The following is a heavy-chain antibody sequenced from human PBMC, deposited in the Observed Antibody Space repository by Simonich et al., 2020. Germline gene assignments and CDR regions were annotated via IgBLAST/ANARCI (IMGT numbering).Heavy chain of an antibody. V-gene: IGHV5-51*01. D-gene: IGHD1-26*01. Sequence: EVQLVQSGAEVKKPGESLKISCKGSGYSFTSYWLGWVRQMPGKGLEWMGIIHPGDAETRYSPPCKGQVTISADKSISTAYLQWSSLKASDTAMYYCARLVMYSGSYYLDYWGQGTLVTVSS. J-gene: IGHJ4*02. CDR3: ARLVMYSGSYYLDY. CDR2: IHPGDAET. CDR1: GYSFTSYW.